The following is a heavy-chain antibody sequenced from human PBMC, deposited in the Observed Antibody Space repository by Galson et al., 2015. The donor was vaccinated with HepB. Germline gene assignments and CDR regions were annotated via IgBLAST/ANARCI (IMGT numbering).Heavy chain of an antibody. V-gene: IGHV3-20*04. J-gene: IGHJ5*02. CDR2: INWNGGST. CDR3: ARDAGWFGDYFKVGWFDP. CDR1: GFTFDDYG. Sequence: SLRLSCAASGFTFDDYGMSWVRQAPGKGLEWVSGINWNGGSTGYADSVKGRFTISRDNAKNSLYLQMNSLRAEDTALYYCARDAGWFGDYFKVGWFDPWGQGTLVTVSS. D-gene: IGHD3-10*01.